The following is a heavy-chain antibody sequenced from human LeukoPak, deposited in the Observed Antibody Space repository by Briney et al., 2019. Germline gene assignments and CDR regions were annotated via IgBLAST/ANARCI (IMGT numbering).Heavy chain of an antibody. D-gene: IGHD6-13*01. CDR3: ARGGIAAAGTNWFDP. Sequence: PSQTLSLTCATSGDSVSSNSAAWNWIRQSPSRGLEWLGRTYYRSKWYNDYAVSVKSRITINPDTSKNQFSLQLNSVTPEDTAVYYCARGGIAAAGTNWFDPWGQGTLVTVSS. J-gene: IGHJ5*02. CDR1: GDSVSSNSAA. CDR2: TYYRSKWYN. V-gene: IGHV6-1*01.